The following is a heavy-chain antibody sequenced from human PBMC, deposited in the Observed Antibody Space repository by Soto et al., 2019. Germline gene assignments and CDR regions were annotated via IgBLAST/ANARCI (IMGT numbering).Heavy chain of an antibody. CDR3: ASGSGPSGLEFDY. CDR1: GGSFSGYY. V-gene: IGHV4-34*01. D-gene: IGHD6-19*01. Sequence: SSETLSLTCAVYGGSFSGYYWSWIRQPPGKGLEWIGEINHSGSTNYNPSLKSRVTISVDTSKNQFSLKLSSVTAADTAVYYCASGSGPSGLEFDYWGQGTLVTVSS. CDR2: INHSGST. J-gene: IGHJ4*02.